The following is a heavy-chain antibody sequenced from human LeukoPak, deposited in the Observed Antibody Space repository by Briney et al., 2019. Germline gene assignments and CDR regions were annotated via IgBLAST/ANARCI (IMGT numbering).Heavy chain of an antibody. CDR2: VNPNSGNT. D-gene: IGHD1-7*01. CDR1: GYTFTSYD. Sequence: GASVKVSCKASGYTFTSYDINWVRQATGQGLEWMGWVNPNSGNTGYAQKFQGRVTMTRNTSISTAYMELSSLRSEDTAVYYCARGRELELRVCRYYYYYMDVWGKGTTVTVSS. J-gene: IGHJ6*03. CDR3: ARGRELELRVCRYYYYYMDV. V-gene: IGHV1-8*01.